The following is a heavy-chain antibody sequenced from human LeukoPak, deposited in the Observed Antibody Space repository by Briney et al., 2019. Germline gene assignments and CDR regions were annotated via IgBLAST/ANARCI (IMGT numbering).Heavy chain of an antibody. D-gene: IGHD2-15*01. V-gene: IGHV5-51*01. CDR2: IYPGDSDT. J-gene: IGHJ4*02. Sequence: GESLKISCKGSGYSFTSYWIGWVRQMPGKGLEWVGIIYPGDSDTRYSPSFQGQVTISADKSINTAYLQWSSLKASDTAMYYCARLRRGFCSGDSRYNSPGDYWGQGTLVTVSS. CDR1: GYSFTSYW. CDR3: ARLRRGFCSGDSRYNSPGDY.